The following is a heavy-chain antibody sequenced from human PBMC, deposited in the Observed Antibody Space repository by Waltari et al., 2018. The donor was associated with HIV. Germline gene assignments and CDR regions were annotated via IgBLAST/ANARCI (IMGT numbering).Heavy chain of an antibody. Sequence: EVQLVESGGGLIQPGGSLRLSCAASGFTVSSNYMSWVRQAPGKGLEWVSVIYSGGSTYYADSVKGRFTISRDNSKNTLYLQMNSLRAEDTAVYYCARAHYYDSSGYTFDYWGQGTLVTVSS. CDR2: IYSGGST. D-gene: IGHD3-22*01. V-gene: IGHV3-53*01. J-gene: IGHJ4*02. CDR1: GFTVSSNY. CDR3: ARAHYYDSSGYTFDY.